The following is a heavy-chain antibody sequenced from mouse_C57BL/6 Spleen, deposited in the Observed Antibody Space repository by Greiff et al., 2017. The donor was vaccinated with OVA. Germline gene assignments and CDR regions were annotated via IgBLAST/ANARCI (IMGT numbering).Heavy chain of an antibody. J-gene: IGHJ4*01. Sequence: VMLVESGAELVKPGASVKISCKASGYAFSSYWMNWVKQRPGKGLEWIGQIYPGDGDTNYNGKFKGKATLTADKSSSTAYMQLSSLTSEDSAVYFCARYYYGSSSYYAMDYWGQGTSVTVSS. CDR2: IYPGDGDT. CDR1: GYAFSSYW. V-gene: IGHV1-80*01. CDR3: ARYYYGSSSYYAMDY. D-gene: IGHD1-1*01.